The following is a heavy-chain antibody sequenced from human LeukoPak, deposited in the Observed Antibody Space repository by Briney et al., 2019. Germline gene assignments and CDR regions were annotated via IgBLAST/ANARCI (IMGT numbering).Heavy chain of an antibody. D-gene: IGHD5-18*01. CDR3: AHRGYSPNGNWFDP. J-gene: IGHJ5*02. CDR2: IYWDDDK. CDR1: GFSLSTSGVG. Sequence: SGPTLVNPTQTLTLTCTFSGFSLSTSGVGVGWIRQPPGRALQWLALIYWDDDKRYSPSLKSRLTITKDTSKNQVVLTMTNMDPVDTATYYCAHRGYSPNGNWFDPWGQGTLVTVSS. V-gene: IGHV2-5*02.